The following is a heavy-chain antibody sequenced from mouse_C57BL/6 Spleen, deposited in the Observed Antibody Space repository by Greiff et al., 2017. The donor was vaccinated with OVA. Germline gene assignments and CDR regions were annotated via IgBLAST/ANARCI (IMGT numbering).Heavy chain of an antibody. CDR3: ARYGATNVFDY. Sequence: VQLVESGAELVKPGASVKISCKASGYAFSSYWMNWVKQRPGKGLEWIGQIYPGDGDTNYNGKFKGKATLTADKSSSTAYMQLSSLTSEDSAVYFCARYGATNVFDYWGQGTTLTVSS. CDR1: GYAFSSYW. CDR2: IYPGDGDT. J-gene: IGHJ2*01. D-gene: IGHD3-1*01. V-gene: IGHV1-80*01.